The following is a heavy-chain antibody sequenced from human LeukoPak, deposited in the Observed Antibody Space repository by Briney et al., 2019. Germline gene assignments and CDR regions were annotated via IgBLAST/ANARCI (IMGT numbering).Heavy chain of an antibody. CDR1: GFTFSRFG. D-gene: IGHD3-22*01. V-gene: IGHV3-21*01. Sequence: GGSLRLSCAASGFTFSRFGMHWVRQAPGKGLEWVSSITSSSSYIYYADSVKGRFTISRDNAKNSLYLQMNSLRAEDTAVYYCARDGLYYDSSGLDYWGQGTLVTVSS. CDR2: ITSSSSYI. CDR3: ARDGLYYDSSGLDY. J-gene: IGHJ4*02.